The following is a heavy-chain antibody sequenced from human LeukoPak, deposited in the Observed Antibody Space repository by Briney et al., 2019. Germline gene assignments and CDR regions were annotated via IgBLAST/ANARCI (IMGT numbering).Heavy chain of an antibody. Sequence: GSLRLSCAASGFPFSSYGMHWVRQAPGKGLEWIGSIYYSGSTYYSPSLKSRVTISVDTSKNQFSLKLSSVAAADTAVYYCARRVRTYFDYWGQGTLVTVSS. D-gene: IGHD4-11*01. V-gene: IGHV4-39*01. J-gene: IGHJ4*02. CDR3: ARRVRTYFDY. CDR2: IYYSGST. CDR1: GFPFSSYG.